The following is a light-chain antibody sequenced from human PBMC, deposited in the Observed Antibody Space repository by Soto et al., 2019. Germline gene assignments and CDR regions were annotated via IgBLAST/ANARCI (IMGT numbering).Light chain of an antibody. J-gene: IGKJ4*01. Sequence: DIQMTQSPSSLSASVGDRVTITCRASQSISSYLNWYQQKPGKAPKLLIYAASSLQSGVPSRFSGSGSGTDFTLTISSLQTEDFATYYCQQLYSYPLTFGGGTKVDIK. V-gene: IGKV1-39*01. CDR2: AAS. CDR3: QQLYSYPLT. CDR1: QSISSY.